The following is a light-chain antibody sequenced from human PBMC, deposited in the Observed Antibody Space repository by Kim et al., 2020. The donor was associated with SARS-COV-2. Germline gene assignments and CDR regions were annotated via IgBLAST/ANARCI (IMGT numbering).Light chain of an antibody. Sequence: LSPGETPTLSCGASQSLYRSYLAWYQQRPGQAPRLLIFAASSRATGIPDRFSGRGSGTDFTLTISRLEPEDFAVYYCQQYGTSPYTFGQGTKLEIK. CDR1: QSLYRSY. J-gene: IGKJ2*01. CDR3: QQYGTSPYT. V-gene: IGKV3-20*01. CDR2: AAS.